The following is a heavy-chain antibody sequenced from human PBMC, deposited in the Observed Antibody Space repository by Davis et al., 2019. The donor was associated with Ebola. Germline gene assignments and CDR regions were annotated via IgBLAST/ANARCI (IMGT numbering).Heavy chain of an antibody. CDR1: GFSFSSNW. D-gene: IGHD1-14*01. Sequence: PGGSLRLSCAASGFSFSSNWMTWVRQAPGKRLEWVANINEDGSARYYVDSVRGRFTISRDNAKSSLYLQMNALRAEETAVYFCARGNNPDFWGQGILVTVSS. CDR3: ARGNNPDF. CDR2: INEDGSAR. V-gene: IGHV3-7*01. J-gene: IGHJ4*02.